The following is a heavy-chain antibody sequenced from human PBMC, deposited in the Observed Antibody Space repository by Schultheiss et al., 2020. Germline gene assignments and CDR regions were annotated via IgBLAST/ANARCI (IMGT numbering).Heavy chain of an antibody. J-gene: IGHJ5*02. D-gene: IGHD3-22*01. CDR1: GYTFTSYY. CDR3: ARGCMIVVSRAWFDP. Sequence: ASVKVSCKASGYTFTSYYMHWVRQAPGQGLEWMGIINPSGGSTSYAQKFQGRVTMTRDTSTSTVYMELSSLRSEDTAVYCCARGCMIVVSRAWFDPWGQGTLVTVSS. V-gene: IGHV1-46*01. CDR2: INPSGGST.